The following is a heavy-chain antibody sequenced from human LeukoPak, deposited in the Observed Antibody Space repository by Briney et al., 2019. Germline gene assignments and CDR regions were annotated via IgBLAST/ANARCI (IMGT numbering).Heavy chain of an antibody. CDR2: IYYSGST. D-gene: IGHD5-18*01. CDR3: ARKGSYGYFLDY. J-gene: IGHJ4*02. Sequence: PSETLSLTCTVSGGSISSYYWSWIRQPPGKGLEWIGYIYYSGSTNYNPSLKSRVTISVDTSKNQFSLKLSSVTAADTAVYYCARKGSYGYFLDYWGQGTLVTVSS. V-gene: IGHV4-59*08. CDR1: GGSISSYY.